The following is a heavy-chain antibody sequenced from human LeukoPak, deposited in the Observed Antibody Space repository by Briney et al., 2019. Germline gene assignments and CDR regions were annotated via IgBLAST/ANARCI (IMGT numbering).Heavy chain of an antibody. V-gene: IGHV3-74*01. CDR2: INTDGNST. CDR1: GFTFSTYW. D-gene: IGHD1-26*01. Sequence: GGSLRLSCAASGFTFSTYWMHWVRQAPGKGLVWVSQINTDGNSTTYADSVKGRFTISRDNSKNTLYLQMNSLRAEDTAVYYCAKESRKYSAAFDIWGQGTMVTVSS. CDR3: AKESRKYSAAFDI. J-gene: IGHJ3*02.